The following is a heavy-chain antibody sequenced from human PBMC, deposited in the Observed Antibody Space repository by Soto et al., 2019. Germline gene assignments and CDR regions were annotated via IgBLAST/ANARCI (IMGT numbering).Heavy chain of an antibody. D-gene: IGHD5-18*01. Sequence: GGSLRLSCAASGFTFSSYAMSWVRQAPGKGLEWISAISGSGGSTYYADSVKGRFTISRDNSKNTLYLQMNSLRAEDTAVYYCAKDVGSGYSYGPDYWGQGTLVTVSS. CDR1: GFTFSSYA. V-gene: IGHV3-23*01. CDR2: ISGSGGST. J-gene: IGHJ4*02. CDR3: AKDVGSGYSYGPDY.